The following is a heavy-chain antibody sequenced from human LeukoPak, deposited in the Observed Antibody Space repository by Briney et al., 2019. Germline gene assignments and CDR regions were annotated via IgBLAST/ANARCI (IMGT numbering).Heavy chain of an antibody. V-gene: IGHV1-18*01. Sequence: ASVKVSCKASGYTFSSYHVSWVRQAPGQGLEWMGWINTYDGNTDYAQNFQGRVAMTTDTSTSTAYMELRSLRSDDTAVYYCARDFATWYFDYWGQGTLVTVSS. J-gene: IGHJ4*02. CDR1: GYTFSSYH. CDR2: INTYDGNT. D-gene: IGHD2-15*01. CDR3: ARDFATWYFDY.